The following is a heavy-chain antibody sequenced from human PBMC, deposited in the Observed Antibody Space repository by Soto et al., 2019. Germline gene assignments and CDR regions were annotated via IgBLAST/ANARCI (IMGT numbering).Heavy chain of an antibody. CDR2: MSYDGTNK. D-gene: IGHD2-2*03. J-gene: IGHJ6*02. CDR3: ARGGYCNSTNCYRYGLDV. CDR1: GFTFSSYA. V-gene: IGHV3-30-3*01. Sequence: GGSLRLSCAASGFTFSSYAMHWVRQAPGKGLEWVAVMSYDGTNKYYADSVKGRFTISRDSSKNTLNLQMNSLRAEDTAVYYCARGGYCNSTNCYRYGLDVWGQGTTVTLSS.